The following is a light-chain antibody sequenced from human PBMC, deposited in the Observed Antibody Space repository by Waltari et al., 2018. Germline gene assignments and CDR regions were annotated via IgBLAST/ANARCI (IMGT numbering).Light chain of an antibody. CDR2: DVT. CDR1: SNDVGYYSL. CDR3: CTYAGSSTYA. J-gene: IGLJ1*01. V-gene: IGLV2-23*02. Sequence: QSALTQPASVSGSPGQSTTISCTGTSNDVGYYSLVSWYQQHPGKAPKLIIYDVTNRPCGVSDRFSGSKSGNTAFLTISGLQAEDEADYHCCTYAGSSTYAFGTGTTVSVL.